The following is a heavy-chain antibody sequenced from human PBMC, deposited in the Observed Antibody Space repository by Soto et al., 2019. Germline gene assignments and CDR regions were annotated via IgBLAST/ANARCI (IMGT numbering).Heavy chain of an antibody. J-gene: IGHJ4*02. D-gene: IGHD1-20*01. CDR2: INSDGSTI. CDR1: GFTFSNYE. V-gene: IGHV3-48*03. CDR3: ARYKRSDRALPFFVY. Sequence: SLRLSCAASGFTFSNYEMNWVRQAPGEGLEWVSYINSDGSTIHYADSVKGRFTVSRDNAKNSLYLQMNSLRAEDTAVYYCARYKRSDRALPFFVYWGQGTLVTV.